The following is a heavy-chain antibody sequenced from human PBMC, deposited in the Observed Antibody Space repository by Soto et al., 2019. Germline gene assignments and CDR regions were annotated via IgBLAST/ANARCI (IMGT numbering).Heavy chain of an antibody. CDR3: ARNGRLGPGLVVVPAAIPDGGYYYMDV. D-gene: IGHD2-2*01. J-gene: IGHJ6*03. CDR2: INPNSGGT. V-gene: IGHV1-2*04. CDR1: GYTFTGYY. Sequence: ASVKVSCKASGYTFTGYYMHWVRQAPGQGLEWMGWINPNSGGTNYAQKFQGWVTMTRDTSISTAYMELSRLRSDDTAMYYCARNGRLGPGLVVVPAAIPDGGYYYMDVWGKGTTVTVSS.